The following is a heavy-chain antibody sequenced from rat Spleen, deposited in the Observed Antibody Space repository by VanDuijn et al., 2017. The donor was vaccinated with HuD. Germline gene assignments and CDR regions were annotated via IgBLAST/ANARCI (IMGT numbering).Heavy chain of an antibody. V-gene: IGHV5-7*01. CDR2: IIYDGGRT. Sequence: EVQLVESGGGLVQPGRSLRLSCAASGFTFSDYNMAWVRQAPRKGLEWVATIIYDGGRTSYRDSVKGRFTISRDNAKNSLYLQMDSLRSEDTATYYCTRDVVAYWGQGTLVTVSS. CDR3: TRDVVAY. J-gene: IGHJ3*01. D-gene: IGHD1-12*01. CDR1: GFTFSDYN.